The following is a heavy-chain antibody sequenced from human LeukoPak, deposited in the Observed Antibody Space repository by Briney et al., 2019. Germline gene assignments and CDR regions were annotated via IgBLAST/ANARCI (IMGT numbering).Heavy chain of an antibody. CDR3: ARVCGSATGYRLCGFDI. D-gene: IGHD3-9*01. J-gene: IGHJ3*02. CDR2: VDTSWNT. Sequence: SETLSLTCTVSGGSFSNYFWTWICQPAGKGLEWLGRVDTSWNTNYNPSLKSRLTMSVDTSKNQFSLKVTTVTAADTAVYYCARVCGSATGYRLCGFDIWGQGTVVTVSS. CDR1: GGSFSNYF. V-gene: IGHV4-4*07.